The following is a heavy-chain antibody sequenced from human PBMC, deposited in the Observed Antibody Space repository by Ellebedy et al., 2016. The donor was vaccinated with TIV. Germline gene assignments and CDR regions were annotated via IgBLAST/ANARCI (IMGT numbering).Heavy chain of an antibody. V-gene: IGHV3-23*01. D-gene: IGHD3-9*01. J-gene: IGHJ4*02. CDR2: INHSGGGT. CDR1: GFTFNNYA. Sequence: PGGSLRLSCAVPGFTFNNYAMTWVRQAPGKGLEWVSTINHSGGGTYYADSAEGRFTVSRDNSRDTLFLQMNSLRAEDTAIYYCARDVFYYDRSNYPSFDYWGQGVVVIVSS. CDR3: ARDVFYYDRSNYPSFDY.